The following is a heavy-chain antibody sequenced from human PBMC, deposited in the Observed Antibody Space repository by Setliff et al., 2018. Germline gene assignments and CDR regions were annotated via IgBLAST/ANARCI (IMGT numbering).Heavy chain of an antibody. V-gene: IGHV4-59*02. CDR1: GGSVNREY. J-gene: IGHJ4*02. D-gene: IGHD3-10*01. CDR3: ARGSECYYGSGTIDS. Sequence: SETLSLTCSVSGGSVNREYLSWIRQPPGKGLEWIGYIHYSGNTKYNPSLKSRVTISLITSKNQVSRKLSSGTPADTAVYYCARGSECYYGSGTIDSWGQGTLVTSPQ. CDR2: IHYSGNT.